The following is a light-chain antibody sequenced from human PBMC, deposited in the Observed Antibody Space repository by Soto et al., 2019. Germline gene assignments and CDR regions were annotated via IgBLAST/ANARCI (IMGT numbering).Light chain of an antibody. CDR1: QSISSW. Sequence: DRVTIPCRASQSISSWLAWYQQKPGKAPKLLIYDASSLESGVPSRFSGSGSGTEFTLTISHLQPDDFATYYCQQAYSLPITFGQGTRLEIK. V-gene: IGKV1-5*01. CDR2: DAS. CDR3: QQAYSLPIT. J-gene: IGKJ5*01.